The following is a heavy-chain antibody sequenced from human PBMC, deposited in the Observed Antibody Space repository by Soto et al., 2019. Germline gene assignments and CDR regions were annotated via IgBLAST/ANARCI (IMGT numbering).Heavy chain of an antibody. V-gene: IGHV3-23*01. CDR1: GFTFSSYV. CDR2: VRGSGDNT. J-gene: IGHJ6*02. Sequence: PGGSLRLSCAASGFTFSSYVMNWVRQAPGKGLEWVSGVRGSGDNTYYADSVKGRFTISRDNSRNTLYLQMNSLRAEDTAVYYCARGPRAPPPHGYGMDVWGQGTTVTVSS. CDR3: ARGPRAPPPHGYGMDV.